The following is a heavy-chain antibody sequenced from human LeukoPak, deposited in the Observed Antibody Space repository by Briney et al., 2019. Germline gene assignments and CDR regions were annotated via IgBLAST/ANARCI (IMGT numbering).Heavy chain of an antibody. D-gene: IGHD3/OR15-3a*01. CDR3: ARGYPLDWNYFDY. CDR1: GYTFTSYY. Sequence: GASVKVSCKASGYTFTSYYMHWVRQAPGQGREWMGIINPSDGSTTYAQKFQGRVTMTRDTSTSTVYMDLSSLRSEDTAVYYCARGYPLDWNYFDYWGQGTLVTVSS. V-gene: IGHV1-46*01. J-gene: IGHJ4*02. CDR2: INPSDGST.